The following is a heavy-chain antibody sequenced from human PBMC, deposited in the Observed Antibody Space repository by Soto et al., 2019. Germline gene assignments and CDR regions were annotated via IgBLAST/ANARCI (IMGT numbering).Heavy chain of an antibody. D-gene: IGHD6-13*01. CDR3: ARDYGSSWLEGDFVDF. CDR1: GYTFTTYG. CDR2: ISSYNGDT. J-gene: IGHJ4*02. Sequence: VQLVQSGGEVKKPGTSVSISCKASGYTFTTYGFSWVRQAPGQGLEWMGWISSYNGDTNYAQKFQGRFTMTTDSSTPTAYMELRSLTFDDTAVYYCARDYGSSWLEGDFVDFWGQGTLVTVSS. V-gene: IGHV1-18*01.